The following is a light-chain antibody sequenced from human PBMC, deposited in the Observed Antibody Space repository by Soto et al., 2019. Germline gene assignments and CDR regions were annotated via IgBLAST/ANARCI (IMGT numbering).Light chain of an antibody. V-gene: IGKV1-39*01. CDR1: QSIRSS. J-gene: IGKJ2*03. CDR3: RQSYTTPYS. CDR2: AAS. Sequence: DIQMTQSPSSLSASVGDRVTVTCRASQSIRSSLHWYQQRPGKAPQLLIYAASNLHSGVPSRCSGSGSGTHFTLTISSLQPEDFATYFCRQSYTTPYSFGRGTKLDIK.